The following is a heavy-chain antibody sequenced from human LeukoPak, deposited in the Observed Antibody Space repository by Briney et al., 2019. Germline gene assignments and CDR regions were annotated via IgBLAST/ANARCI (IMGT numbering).Heavy chain of an antibody. Sequence: SETLSLTCTVSGGSISSYYCSWIRQPPGKGLEWIGYIYYSGSTNYNPSLKSRVTISVDTSKNQFSLKLSSVTAADTAVYYCARVRPKLIRLGDLSPLYYFDYWGQGTLVTVSS. CDR1: GGSISSYY. J-gene: IGHJ4*02. CDR3: ARVRPKLIRLGDLSPLYYFDY. CDR2: IYYSGST. D-gene: IGHD3-16*02. V-gene: IGHV4-59*01.